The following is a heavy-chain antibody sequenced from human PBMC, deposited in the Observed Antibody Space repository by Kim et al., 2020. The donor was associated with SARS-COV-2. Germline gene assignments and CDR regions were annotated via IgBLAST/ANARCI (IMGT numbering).Heavy chain of an antibody. CDR2: ISGSGGST. CDR3: AKDQSVRYSRIFDY. V-gene: IGHV3-23*01. Sequence: GGSLRLSCSASGFTFSSYAMSWVRQAPGKGLEWDSAISGSGGSTYYADAVKGRFTISRDNSKNTLYLQMNSQRAEDTAVYYCAKDQSVRYSRIFDYWGQGTLVTVSS. CDR1: GFTFSSYA. D-gene: IGHD3-10*01. J-gene: IGHJ4*02.